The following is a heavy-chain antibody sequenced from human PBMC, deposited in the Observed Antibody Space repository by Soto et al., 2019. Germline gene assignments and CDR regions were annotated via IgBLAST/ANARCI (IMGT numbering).Heavy chain of an antibody. CDR1: GGTFSSYT. CDR3: ASWGSTYYDFWSGYPFDY. Sequence: ASVKVSCKASGGTFSSYTISWVRQAPGQGLEWMGRIIPILGIANYAQKFQGRVTITADKSTSTAYMELSSLRSEDTAVYYCASWGSTYYDFWSGYPFDYWGQGTLVTVAS. J-gene: IGHJ4*02. V-gene: IGHV1-69*02. CDR2: IIPILGIA. D-gene: IGHD3-3*01.